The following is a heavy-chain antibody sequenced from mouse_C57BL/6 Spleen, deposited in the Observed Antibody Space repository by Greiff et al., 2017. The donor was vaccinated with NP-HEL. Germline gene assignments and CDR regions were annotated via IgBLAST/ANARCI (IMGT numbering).Heavy chain of an antibody. Sequence: VQLQQPGAELVMPGASVKLSCKASGYTFPSYWMHWVKQRPGQGLEWIGEIDPSASYTNYNQKFKGKSTLTVDKSSSTAYMQLSSLTSEDSAVYYCARRAYYSNYWYFEGWGTGTTVTVSS. CDR2: IDPSASYT. D-gene: IGHD2-5*01. CDR1: GYTFPSYW. J-gene: IGHJ1*03. V-gene: IGHV1-69*01. CDR3: ARRAYYSNYWYFEG.